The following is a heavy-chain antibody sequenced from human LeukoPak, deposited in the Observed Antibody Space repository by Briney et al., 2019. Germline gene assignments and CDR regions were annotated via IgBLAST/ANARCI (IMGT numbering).Heavy chain of an antibody. CDR2: ISAYNGNT. V-gene: IGHV1-18*01. J-gene: IGHJ4*02. CDR1: GYTFTSYG. CDR3: ARDDYYDSSGREGAFDY. D-gene: IGHD3-22*01. Sequence: ASVKVSCKASGYTFTSYGISWVRQAPGQVLEWMGWISAYNGNTNYAQKLQGRVTMTTDTSTSTAYMELRSLRSDDTAVYYCARDDYYDSSGREGAFDYWGQGTLVTVSS.